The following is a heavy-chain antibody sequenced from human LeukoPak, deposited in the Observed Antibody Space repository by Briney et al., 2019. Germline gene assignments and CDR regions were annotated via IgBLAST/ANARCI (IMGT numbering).Heavy chain of an antibody. CDR1: GGSISSSSYY. CDR3: ASGFVALVTGSGAFDI. V-gene: IGHV4-39*01. D-gene: IGHD3-9*01. J-gene: IGHJ3*02. Sequence: PSETLSLTCTVSGGSISSSSYYWGWIRQPPGKGLEWIGSIYYSGSTYYNPSLKSRVTISVDTSKNQFSLKLSSVTAADTAVYYCASGFVALVTGSGAFDIWGQGTMVTVSS. CDR2: IYYSGST.